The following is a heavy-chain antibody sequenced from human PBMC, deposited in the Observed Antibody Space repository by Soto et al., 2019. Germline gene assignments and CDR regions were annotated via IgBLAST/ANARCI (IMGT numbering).Heavy chain of an antibody. CDR1: GFTFSDYA. CDR3: AKGGRQWLVTSDFNY. CDR2: VSHDGRNT. J-gene: IGHJ4*02. Sequence: VQLVESGGGVVQPGRSLRLSCAASGFTFSDYAMHWVRQAPGKGLEWVAVVSHDGRNTHYADSVKGRLTISRASSKNTVSLEMTSLRAEDTAVYYCAKGGRQWLVTSDFNYWGQGALVTVSS. D-gene: IGHD6-19*01. V-gene: IGHV3-30*18.